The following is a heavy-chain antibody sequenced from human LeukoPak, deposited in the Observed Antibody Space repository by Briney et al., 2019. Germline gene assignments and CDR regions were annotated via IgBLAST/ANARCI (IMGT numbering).Heavy chain of an antibody. CDR2: ISESGSAI. J-gene: IGHJ4*02. CDR1: GFTFSSYE. D-gene: IGHD3-9*01. V-gene: IGHV3-48*03. CDR3: ARVEDYDILTGFDY. Sequence: GGSLRLSCAASGFTFSSYEMNWVRLAPGKGLEWVSYISESGSAIYYADSVKGRFTISRDNAKNSLYLQMNSLRAEDTAVYYCARVEDYDILTGFDYWGQGTLVTVSS.